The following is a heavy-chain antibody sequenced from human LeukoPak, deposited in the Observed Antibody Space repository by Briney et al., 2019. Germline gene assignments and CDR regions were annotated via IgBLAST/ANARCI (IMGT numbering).Heavy chain of an antibody. CDR1: GFTFSRHA. CDR2: ISDSGDYT. D-gene: IGHD5-18*01. V-gene: IGHV3-23*01. CDR3: ARDRGYSQDY. Sequence: GGSLRLSCVASGFTFSRHAMSWVRQAAGKGLEWVSSISDSGDYTFYADSVKGRLTISRDNSKNTLNLQMNSLRVEDTATYYCARDRGYSQDYWGQGTLVTVSS. J-gene: IGHJ4*02.